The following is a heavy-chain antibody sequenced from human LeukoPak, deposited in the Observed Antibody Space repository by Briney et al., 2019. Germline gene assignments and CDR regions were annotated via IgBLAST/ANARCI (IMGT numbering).Heavy chain of an antibody. J-gene: IGHJ4*02. Sequence: PSQTLSLTCTVSGGSISSGSYYWSWIRQPAGKGLEWIGRIYTSGSTNYNPSLKSRVTISVDTSKNQFSLKLSSVTAADTAVYHCARDSSGHAVDYWGQGTLVTVSS. V-gene: IGHV4-61*02. CDR1: GGSISSGSYY. CDR3: ARDSSGHAVDY. D-gene: IGHD6-19*01. CDR2: IYTSGST.